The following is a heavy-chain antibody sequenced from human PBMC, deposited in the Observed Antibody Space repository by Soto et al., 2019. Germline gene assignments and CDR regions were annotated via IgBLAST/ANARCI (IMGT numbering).Heavy chain of an antibody. CDR1: GGSISSSSYY. J-gene: IGHJ5*02. CDR3: ARQGSGSYYSWFDP. D-gene: IGHD3-10*01. V-gene: IGHV4-39*01. Sequence: QLQLQESGPGLVKPSETLSLTCTVSGGSISSSSYYWGWIRQPPGKGLEWIGSIYYSGSTYSNTTLKDRITISVDTSKNQISLKLSSVTAADTAVYYCARQGSGSYYSWFDPWGQGTLVTVSS. CDR2: IYYSGST.